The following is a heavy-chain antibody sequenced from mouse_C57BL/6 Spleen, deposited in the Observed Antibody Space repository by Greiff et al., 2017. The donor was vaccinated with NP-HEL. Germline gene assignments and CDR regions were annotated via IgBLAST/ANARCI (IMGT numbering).Heavy chain of an antibody. J-gene: IGHJ4*01. V-gene: IGHV1-55*01. CDR2: IYPGSGST. D-gene: IGHD2-4*01. CDR3: ARDYYDYETYYAMDY. CDR1: GYTFTSYW. Sequence: VQLQQPGAELVKPGASVKMSCKASGYTFTSYWITWVKQRPGQGLEWIGDIYPGSGSTNYNEKFKSKATLTVDTSSSTAYMQLSSLTSEDSAVYYCARDYYDYETYYAMDYWGQGTSVTVSS.